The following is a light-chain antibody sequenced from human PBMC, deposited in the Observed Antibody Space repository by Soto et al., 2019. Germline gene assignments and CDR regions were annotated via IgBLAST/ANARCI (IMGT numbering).Light chain of an antibody. CDR2: EVS. Sequence: QSALTQPPSASGSPGQSVPISCTGTSSDVGGYNYVSWYQQHPGKAPKLMIYEVSKRPSGVPDRFSGSKSGNTASLTVSGLQAEDEADYYCSSYAGSNAYVVFGGGTKLTVL. CDR1: SSDVGGYNY. CDR3: SSYAGSNAYVV. J-gene: IGLJ2*01. V-gene: IGLV2-8*01.